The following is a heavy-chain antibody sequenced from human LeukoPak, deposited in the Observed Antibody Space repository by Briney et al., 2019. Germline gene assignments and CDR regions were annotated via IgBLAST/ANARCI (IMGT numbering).Heavy chain of an antibody. CDR2: ISGSGGST. V-gene: IGHV3-23*01. D-gene: IGHD4-17*01. CDR1: GFTFSSYA. Sequence: GGSLRLSCAASGFTFSSYAMSWVRQAPGKGLEWVSAISGSGGSTYYADSVKGRFTISRDNSKNTLYLQMNSLRAEDTAVYYCAKKRLSTVTTPDAFDIWGQGTMVTVSS. CDR3: AKKRLSTVTTPDAFDI. J-gene: IGHJ3*02.